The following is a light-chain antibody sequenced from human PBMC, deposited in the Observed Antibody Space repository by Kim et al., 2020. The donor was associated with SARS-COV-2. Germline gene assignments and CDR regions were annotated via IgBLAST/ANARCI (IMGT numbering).Light chain of an antibody. J-gene: IGLJ3*02. Sequence: SYELTQPPSVSVSPGQTASITCSGDKLGDKYACWYQQKPGQSPELVIYQDSKRPSGIPERFSGSNSGNTATLTISGTQAMDEADYYCQAWDSSKVFGGGT. CDR2: QDS. CDR3: QAWDSSKV. V-gene: IGLV3-1*01. CDR1: KLGDKY.